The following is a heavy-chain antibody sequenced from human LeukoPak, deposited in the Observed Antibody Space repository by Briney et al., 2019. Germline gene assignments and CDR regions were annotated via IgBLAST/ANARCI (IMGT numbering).Heavy chain of an antibody. CDR3: ARDEFMVRGVMGY. CDR1: DFILSTYA. D-gene: IGHD3-10*01. CDR2: ISGNGAHP. Sequence: GGSLRLSCTASDFILSTYAMSWVRQAPGKGLEWVSSISGNGAHPYYADSVRGRFSISRDNSKNTLYLQMNSLRVDDTAVYYCARDEFMVRGVMGYWGQGTLVTVSS. V-gene: IGHV3-23*01. J-gene: IGHJ4*02.